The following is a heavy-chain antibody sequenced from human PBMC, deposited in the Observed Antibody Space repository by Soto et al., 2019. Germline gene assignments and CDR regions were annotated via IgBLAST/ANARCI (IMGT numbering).Heavy chain of an antibody. CDR2: TYYRSKWDT. D-gene: IGHD3-16*01. Sequence: SQTLSLTCDISGDSVARNSAAWIWIRQSPSRGLEGLGRTYYRSKWDTDYAVSVKSRISIYPDTSNNQFSLHLYSVTPEDTAVYYCAGVVWFRGMDVWGQGTPVTVSS. CDR3: AGVVWFRGMDV. V-gene: IGHV6-1*01. CDR1: GDSVARNSAA. J-gene: IGHJ6*02.